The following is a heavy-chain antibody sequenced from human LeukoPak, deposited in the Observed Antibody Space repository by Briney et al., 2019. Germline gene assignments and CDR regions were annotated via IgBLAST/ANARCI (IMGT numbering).Heavy chain of an antibody. CDR1: GFTFDDYA. Sequence: PGGSLRLSCVASGFTFDDYAMHWVRQAPGKGLEWVSGISWNSGTIDYADSVKGRFTISRDNAKNSLYLQMNSLRAEDTALYYCAKDMSDGGGYSFGYYNDWGQGTLVTVSS. V-gene: IGHV3-9*01. J-gene: IGHJ4*02. CDR2: ISWNSGTI. D-gene: IGHD5-18*01. CDR3: AKDMSDGGGYSFGYYND.